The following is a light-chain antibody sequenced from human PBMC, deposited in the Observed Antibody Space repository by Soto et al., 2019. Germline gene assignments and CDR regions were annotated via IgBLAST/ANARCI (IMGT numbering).Light chain of an antibody. CDR3: QQYNTWPPYT. Sequence: EIVMTQSPATLSVSPGERATLSCRASQRVSSNLAWYQQKPGQAPRLLIYGASTRATGIPARFSGSGSGTEFTLTISSVQSEYLAVYYCQQYNTWPPYTFGQGTKMEIK. V-gene: IGKV3-15*01. CDR1: QRVSSN. CDR2: GAS. J-gene: IGKJ2*01.